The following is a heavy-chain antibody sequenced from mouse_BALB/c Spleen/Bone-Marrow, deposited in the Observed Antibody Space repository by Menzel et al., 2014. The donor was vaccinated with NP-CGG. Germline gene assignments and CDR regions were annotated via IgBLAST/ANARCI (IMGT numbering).Heavy chain of an antibody. D-gene: IGHD2-10*01. CDR2: IRNKANGYTT. Sequence: EVKVVESGGGLVQPGGSLRLSCATSGFTFTDYYMSWVRQPPGKALEWLGFIRNKANGYTTEYSASVKGRFTISRDNSQSILYLQMNTLRAEDSATYYCASLPYYGNSAGFAYWGQGTLVTVSA. CDR1: GFTFTDYY. CDR3: ASLPYYGNSAGFAY. V-gene: IGHV7-3*02. J-gene: IGHJ3*01.